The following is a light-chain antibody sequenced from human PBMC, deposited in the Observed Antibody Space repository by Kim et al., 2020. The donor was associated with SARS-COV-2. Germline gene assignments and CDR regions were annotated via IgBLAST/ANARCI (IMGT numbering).Light chain of an antibody. J-gene: IGLJ2*01. Sequence: GQKVTILCSGSSSNIGKNYVSWYQQFPGTVPRLLIHDNSERPSGIPDRFSGSKSGTSATLDISGLQTGDDADYYCGTWDTGLSAVVFGGGTQLTVL. CDR1: SSNIGKNY. CDR3: GTWDTGLSAVV. V-gene: IGLV1-51*01. CDR2: DNS.